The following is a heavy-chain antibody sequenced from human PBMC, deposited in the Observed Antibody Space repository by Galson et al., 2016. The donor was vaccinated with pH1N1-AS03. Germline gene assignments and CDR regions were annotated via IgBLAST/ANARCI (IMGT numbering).Heavy chain of an antibody. V-gene: IGHV1-18*01. J-gene: IGHJ4*02. CDR2: SSAYNFNT. Sequence: SGAEVKKPGSSVKVSCKASGYTFTNYAISWVRQAPGQGLEWMGWSSAYNFNTNYAQNFKGRVTMTTDTSTSTAYMELRSLNSDDTAVYYCSRDELGVGIVPAGTKTFEYWGQGTLVIVSS. D-gene: IGHD6-13*01. CDR1: GYTFTNYA. CDR3: SRDELGVGIVPAGTKTFEY.